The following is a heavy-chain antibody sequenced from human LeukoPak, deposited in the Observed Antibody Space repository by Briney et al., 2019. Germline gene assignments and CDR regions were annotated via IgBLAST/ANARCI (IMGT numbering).Heavy chain of an antibody. CDR1: GYTFSTYG. CDR3: AREDSATVDY. V-gene: IGHV1-18*03. Sequence: ASVKVSCKASGYTFSTYGITWVRHPPGQGLEWMGGISANTGNTNYAQRLQGRVTMTTDTPTSTAYMELRSLRSDDMAVYYCAREDSATVDYWGQGTLVSVSS. D-gene: IGHD5-18*01. J-gene: IGHJ4*02. CDR2: ISANTGNT.